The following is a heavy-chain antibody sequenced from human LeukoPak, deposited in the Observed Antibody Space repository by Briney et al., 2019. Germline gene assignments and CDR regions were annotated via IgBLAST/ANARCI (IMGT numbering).Heavy chain of an antibody. CDR1: GFTFTSYP. J-gene: IGHJ4*02. CDR2: ISKDGSDE. D-gene: IGHD2/OR15-2a*01. CDR3: ARDEDTSALSEY. V-gene: IGHV3-30*07. Sequence: GGSLRLSCAASGFTFTSYPLYWVRQPPGKGLEWVALISKDGSDEDYADSVKGRFTNSRDNSKSTLYLHMDSLRAEDTAVYYCARDEDTSALSEYWGQGTLVTVFS.